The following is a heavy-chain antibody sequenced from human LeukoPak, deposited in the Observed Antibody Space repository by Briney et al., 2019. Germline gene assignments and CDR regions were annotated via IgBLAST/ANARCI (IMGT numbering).Heavy chain of an antibody. Sequence: SQTLSITCTVSGASISSGSYYWSWIRQPAGKGLEWIGRIYTSGSTNYNPSLKSRVTISVDTSKNQFSLKLSSVTAADTAVYYCAGRGVIISGAWDWFDPWGQGTLVTVSS. CDR2: IYTSGST. D-gene: IGHD3-10*01. V-gene: IGHV4-61*02. CDR3: AGRGVIISGAWDWFDP. J-gene: IGHJ5*02. CDR1: GASISSGSYY.